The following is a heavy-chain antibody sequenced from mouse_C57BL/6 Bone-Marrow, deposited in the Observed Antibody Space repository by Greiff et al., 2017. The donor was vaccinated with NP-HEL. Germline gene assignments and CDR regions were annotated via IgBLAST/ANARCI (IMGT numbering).Heavy chain of an antibody. V-gene: IGHV1-81*01. CDR1: GYTFTSYG. CDR3: ARGLGNYYGSEDAMDY. J-gene: IGHJ4*01. Sequence: VKLQQSGAELARPGASVKLSCKASGYTFTSYGISWVKQRTGQGLEWIGEIYPRSGNTYYNEKFKGKATLTADKSSSTAYMELRSLTSEDSAVYFCARGLGNYYGSEDAMDYWGQGTSVTVSS. CDR2: IYPRSGNT. D-gene: IGHD1-1*01.